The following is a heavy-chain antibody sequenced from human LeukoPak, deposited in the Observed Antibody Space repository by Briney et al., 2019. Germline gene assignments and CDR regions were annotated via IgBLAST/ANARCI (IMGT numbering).Heavy chain of an antibody. CDR2: INPNSGGT. CDR1: GYTFTGYY. Sequence: GASVTVSFTASGYTFTGYYMHWVRQAPGQGLEWMGWINPNSGGTNYAQKFQGWVTMTRDTSISTAYMELSRLRSDDTAVYYCARDERAYCGGDCYLEYFQHWGQGTLVTVSS. J-gene: IGHJ1*01. CDR3: ARDERAYCGGDCYLEYFQH. V-gene: IGHV1-2*04. D-gene: IGHD2-21*02.